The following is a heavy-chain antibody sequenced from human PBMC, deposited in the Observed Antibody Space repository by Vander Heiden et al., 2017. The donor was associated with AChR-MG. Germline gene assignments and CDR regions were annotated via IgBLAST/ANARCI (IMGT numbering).Heavy chain of an antibody. Sequence: QVQLVQSGAEVKKPGASVKVSCKVSGYTLTELSMHWVRKAPGKGLEWMGGFDTEDGETIYAQKFQGRVTMTEDTSTDTAYMELSSLRSEDTAVYYCATALYDFWSGYYRSVGWFDTWGQGTLVTVSS. CDR2: FDTEDGET. D-gene: IGHD3-3*01. CDR1: GYTLTELS. J-gene: IGHJ5*02. V-gene: IGHV1-24*01. CDR3: ATALYDFWSGYYRSVGWFDT.